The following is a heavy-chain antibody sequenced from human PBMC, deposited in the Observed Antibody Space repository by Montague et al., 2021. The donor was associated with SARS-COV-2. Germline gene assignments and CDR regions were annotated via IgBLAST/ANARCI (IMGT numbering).Heavy chain of an antibody. Sequence: SETLSLTCTVSGVSVTDYYWSWIRQPPGMGLEWVGDVLYNKGTNFNPSLKSRVAISVDTSKNQFPLRLTSVTAAATALYYCVRHPHYDGLNGPPDFWDQGTLVT. J-gene: IGHJ4*02. CDR3: VRHPHYDGLNGPPDF. D-gene: IGHD3-16*01. CDR2: VLYNKGT. CDR1: GVSVTDYY. V-gene: IGHV4-59*08.